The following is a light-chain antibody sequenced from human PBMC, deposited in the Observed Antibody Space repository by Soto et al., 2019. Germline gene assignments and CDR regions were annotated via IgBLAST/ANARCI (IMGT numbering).Light chain of an antibody. J-gene: IGLJ1*01. V-gene: IGLV1-51*02. CDR2: ENN. CDR3: GTWDSSLSTFV. CDR1: SSNIGNNY. Sequence: QSVLTQPPSVSAAPGQKVTISCSGSSSNIGNNYVSWYQQLPGTAPKLLIYENNKRPSGIPDRFSGSKSGTSATMGITGRQTGDEADYYCGTWDSSLSTFVFGPGTKLTVL.